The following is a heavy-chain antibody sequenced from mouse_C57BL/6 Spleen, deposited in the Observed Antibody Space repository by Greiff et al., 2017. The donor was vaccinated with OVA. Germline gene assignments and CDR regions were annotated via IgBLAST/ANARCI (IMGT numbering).Heavy chain of an antibody. CDR1: GYTFADYN. CDR3: ARSDYGSSYWYCEV. J-gene: IGHJ1*03. CDR2: INPNNGGT. V-gene: IGHV1-18*01. D-gene: IGHD1-1*01. Sequence: VQLQQSGPELVKPGASVKIPCKASGYTFADYNMDWVKQSHGKSLEWIGDINPNNGGTIYNQKFKGKATLTVDKSSSTAYMELRSLTSEDTAVYYCARSDYGSSYWYCEVWGTGTTVTVSS.